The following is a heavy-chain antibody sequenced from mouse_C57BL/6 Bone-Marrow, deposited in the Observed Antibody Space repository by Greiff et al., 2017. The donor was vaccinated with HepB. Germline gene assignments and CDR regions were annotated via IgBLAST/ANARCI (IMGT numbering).Heavy chain of an antibody. CDR3: VTTWFAY. V-gene: IGHV5-4*01. D-gene: IGHD1-1*01. CDR1: GFTFSSYA. J-gene: IGHJ3*01. Sequence: EVHLVESGGGLVKPGGSLKLSCAASGFTFSSYAMSWVRQTPEERLEWVATISDGGSYTYYPDNVKGRFTISRDNAKNNLYLQMSHLKSEDTAMYYCVTTWFAYWGQGTLVTVSA. CDR2: ISDGGSYT.